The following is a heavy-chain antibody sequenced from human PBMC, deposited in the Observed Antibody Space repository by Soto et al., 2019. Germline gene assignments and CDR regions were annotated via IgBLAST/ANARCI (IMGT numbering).Heavy chain of an antibody. V-gene: IGHV1-18*01. CDR1: GYTFTNYG. Sequence: QVQLVQSGAEVKKPGASVKVSCKASGYTFTNYGIHWVRQAPGQGLEWMGWISGYNGNTNYAQKFQGRITMTRDTSTTTAYMELRSLTSDDTAVYYCAKERDGSSWSSVEYLQHWGQGTLVTVSS. CDR3: AKERDGSSWSSVEYLQH. CDR2: ISGYNGNT. J-gene: IGHJ1*01. D-gene: IGHD6-13*01.